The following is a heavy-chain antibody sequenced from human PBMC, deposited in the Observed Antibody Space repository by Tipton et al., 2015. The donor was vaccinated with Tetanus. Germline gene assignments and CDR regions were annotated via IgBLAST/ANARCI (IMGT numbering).Heavy chain of an antibody. CDR1: GLTFSDYT. D-gene: IGHD2-15*01. V-gene: IGHV3-48*04. CDR3: ARGGYCSGGSCYSVLDY. J-gene: IGHJ4*02. CDR2: ISASGTII. Sequence: SLRLFCAASGLTFSDYTMNWVRQAPGKGLEWVSYISASGTIIFYADSVRGRFTVSRDNAKNSLYLQMNSLRAEDTAVYYCARGGYCSGGSCYSVLDYWGQGTLVTVSS.